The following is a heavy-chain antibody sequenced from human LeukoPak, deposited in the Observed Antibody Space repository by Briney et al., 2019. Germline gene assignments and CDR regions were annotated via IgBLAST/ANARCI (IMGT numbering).Heavy chain of an antibody. J-gene: IGHJ6*02. Sequence: PGRSLRLSCAASGFTFSSYAMHWVRQAPGKGLEWVAVISYDGSNKYYADSVKGRFTISRDNSKNTLYLQMNSLRAEDTAVYYCARDRQLVNYYYGMDVWGQGTTVTVSS. V-gene: IGHV3-30-3*01. CDR3: ARDRQLVNYYYGMDV. CDR1: GFTFSSYA. CDR2: ISYDGSNK. D-gene: IGHD6-6*01.